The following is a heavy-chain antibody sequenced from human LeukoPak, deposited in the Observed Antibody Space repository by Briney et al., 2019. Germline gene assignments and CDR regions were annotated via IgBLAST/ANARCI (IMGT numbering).Heavy chain of an antibody. Sequence: ASVKVSCKASGYTFTSYGISWVRQAPGQGLGWMGWISAYNGNTNYAQKLQGRVTMTTDTSTSTAYMELRSLRSDDTAVYYCARVRKSSSWYPHYYYYFDYWGQGTLVTVSS. D-gene: IGHD6-13*01. V-gene: IGHV1-18*01. CDR2: ISAYNGNT. J-gene: IGHJ4*02. CDR3: ARVRKSSSWYPHYYYYFDY. CDR1: GYTFTSYG.